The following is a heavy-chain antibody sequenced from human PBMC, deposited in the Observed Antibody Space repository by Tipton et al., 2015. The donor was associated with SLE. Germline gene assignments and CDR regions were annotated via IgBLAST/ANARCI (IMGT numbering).Heavy chain of an antibody. Sequence: TLSLTCTVSGASISSHYWNWIRQTPGEGLEWIGYIFYGRDTNYNPSLKSRVTISIEASKNQLSLTLKYVTAADTAVYYCARGSVVADDYWGQGTRVTVSS. V-gene: IGHV4-59*11. CDR2: IFYGRDT. D-gene: IGHD2-15*01. CDR3: ARGSVVADDY. J-gene: IGHJ4*02. CDR1: GASISSHY.